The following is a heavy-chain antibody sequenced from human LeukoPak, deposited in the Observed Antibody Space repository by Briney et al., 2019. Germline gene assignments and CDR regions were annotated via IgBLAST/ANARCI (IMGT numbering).Heavy chain of an antibody. CDR1: GFIFRNYA. D-gene: IGHD3-3*01. J-gene: IGHJ5*02. Sequence: PGGSLRLSCAASGFIFRNYAMHWVRQAPGKGLEWVAVISYDGSNKYYADSVKGRFTISRDNSKNTLYLQMTSLRAEDTAVYYCANSSWSHFDPWGQGTLVTVSS. CDR3: ANSSWSHFDP. CDR2: ISYDGSNK. V-gene: IGHV3-30*04.